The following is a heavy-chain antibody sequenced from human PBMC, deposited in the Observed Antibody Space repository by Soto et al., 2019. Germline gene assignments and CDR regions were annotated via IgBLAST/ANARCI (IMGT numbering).Heavy chain of an antibody. V-gene: IGHV3-23*01. CDR3: AERPGATGPRPAC. CDR2: VSGNGENT. J-gene: IGHJ1*01. Sequence: GGSLGLSCTAPGFNFTYTAMAWVLQGPGKEMQWVSTVSGNGENTYYAGSVRGRFNISSGTSKNTLYLQMNSLRVEDTAVYYCAERPGATGPRPACRGQGTPVSVS. CDR1: GFNFTYTA.